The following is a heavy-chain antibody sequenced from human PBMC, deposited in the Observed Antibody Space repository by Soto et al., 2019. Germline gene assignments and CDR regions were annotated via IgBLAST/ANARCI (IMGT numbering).Heavy chain of an antibody. D-gene: IGHD3-16*02. J-gene: IGHJ3*02. V-gene: IGHV4-4*07. CDR2: LSASRTT. CDR3: ARSFYLDAFDI. Sequence: KLSETLSLTCTVSGASINSYAWSWIRQPAGKRLEWVRHLSASRTTKYNPALKSRVTMSLDTSKNQFSLRMNSVTAADTAVYFCARSFYLDAFDIWGQGTMVT. CDR1: GASINSYA.